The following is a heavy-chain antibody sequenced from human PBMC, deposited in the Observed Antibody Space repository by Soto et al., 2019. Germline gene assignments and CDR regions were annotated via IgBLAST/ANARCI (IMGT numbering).Heavy chain of an antibody. D-gene: IGHD2-15*01. CDR1: GGTFSSYA. CDR2: IIPIFGTA. J-gene: IGHJ3*02. Sequence: SVKVSCKASGGTFSSYAISWVRQAPGQGLEWMGGIIPIFGTANYAQKFQGRVTITADESTSTAYMELSSLRSEDTAVYYCASGGAYCSGGSCSVDIWGQGTMVTVSS. CDR3: ASGGAYCSGGSCSVDI. V-gene: IGHV1-69*13.